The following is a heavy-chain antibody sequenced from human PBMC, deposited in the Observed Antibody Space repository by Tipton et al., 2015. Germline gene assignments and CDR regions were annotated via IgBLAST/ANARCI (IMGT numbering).Heavy chain of an antibody. D-gene: IGHD2-15*01. CDR3: ARVGYCSGDSCYSDYYYGMDV. V-gene: IGHV1-18*01. CDR2: ISTYNGNT. Sequence: QVQLVQSGAEVKKPGASVKVSCKASGYTFTSYGISWVRQAPGQGLEWMGWISTYNGNTNYAQKLQGRVTMTTDTSTSTAYMDLRSLRSDDTAVYYCARVGYCSGDSCYSDYYYGMDVWGQGTTVTVSS. J-gene: IGHJ6*02. CDR1: GYTFTSYG.